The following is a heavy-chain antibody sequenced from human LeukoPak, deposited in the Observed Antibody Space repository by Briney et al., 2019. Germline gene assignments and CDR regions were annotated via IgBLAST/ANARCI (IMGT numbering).Heavy chain of an antibody. Sequence: GASVKVSCKASGYTFTNYGIRWVRQAPGQGLEWMGWISVYNGNTNYAQKLQGRVSMTTDTSTTTAYMELRSLRSDDTAVYYCARDRAPYYSDSSGYHAFDIWGQGTMVTVSS. V-gene: IGHV1-18*01. CDR3: ARDRAPYYSDSSGYHAFDI. D-gene: IGHD3-22*01. CDR1: GYTFTNYG. CDR2: ISVYNGNT. J-gene: IGHJ3*02.